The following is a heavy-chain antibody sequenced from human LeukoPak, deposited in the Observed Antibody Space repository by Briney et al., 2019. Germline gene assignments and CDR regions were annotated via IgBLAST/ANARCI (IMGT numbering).Heavy chain of an antibody. CDR2: RSYDGSNK. CDR1: GFTFSAYG. V-gene: IGHV3-30*18. CDR3: AKSITYYDYVWWSPDFDH. Sequence: PGGSLRLSCAASGFTFSAYGMNWVRQAPGKGLEWVAVRSYDGSNKYYADSVKGRFTISRDNSKNMLYLQMNSLRAEDTAVYYCAKSITYYDYVWWSPDFDHWGQGTLVTVSS. D-gene: IGHD3-16*01. J-gene: IGHJ4*02.